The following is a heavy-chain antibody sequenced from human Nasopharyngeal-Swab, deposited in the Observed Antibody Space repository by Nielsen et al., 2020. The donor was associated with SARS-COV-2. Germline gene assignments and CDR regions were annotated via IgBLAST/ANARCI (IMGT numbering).Heavy chain of an antibody. D-gene: IGHD2-21*01. J-gene: IGHJ6*03. CDR2: INTNTGNP. V-gene: IGHV7-4-1*02. Sequence: ASVKVSCKASGYTFTIYAMNWERQAPGQGLEWMGWINTNTGNPTYAQGFTGRIVFSFDTSVSTAYLQISSLKADDTAVYYSARNSSKILWTNSSRPAYYIDVWGKGTTVTVSS. CDR1: GYTFTIYA. CDR3: ARNSSKILWTNSSRPAYYIDV.